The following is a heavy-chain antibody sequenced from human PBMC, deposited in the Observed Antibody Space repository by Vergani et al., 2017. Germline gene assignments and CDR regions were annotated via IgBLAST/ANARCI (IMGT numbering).Heavy chain of an antibody. CDR1: GFTFSSYG. Sequence: QVQLVESGGGVVQPGRSLRLSCAASGFTFSSYGMHWVRQAPGKGREWVAVIWYDASNKYYADSVKGRFTISRDNSKNTLNLQMNSLRAEDTAVYYFTTDRCSSTSCYPGDAFDIWGQGTMVTVAS. CDR2: IWYDASNK. CDR3: TTDRCSSTSCYPGDAFDI. V-gene: IGHV3-33*01. J-gene: IGHJ3*02. D-gene: IGHD2-2*01.